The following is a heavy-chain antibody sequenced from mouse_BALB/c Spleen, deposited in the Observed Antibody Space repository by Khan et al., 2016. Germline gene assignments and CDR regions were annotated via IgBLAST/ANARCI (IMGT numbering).Heavy chain of an antibody. CDR2: IYPGDGDT. Sequence: QVQLQQSGAELARPGASVKLSCKASGYTFTSYWMQWVKQRPGQGLEWIGAIYPGDGDTRYTQKFKVKATLTADKSSSTAYMQLSSLASEDSAVYYCARRYYGSLYYFDYWGQGTTLTVSS. CDR1: GYTFTSYW. D-gene: IGHD1-1*01. J-gene: IGHJ2*01. CDR3: ARRYYGSLYYFDY. V-gene: IGHV1-87*01.